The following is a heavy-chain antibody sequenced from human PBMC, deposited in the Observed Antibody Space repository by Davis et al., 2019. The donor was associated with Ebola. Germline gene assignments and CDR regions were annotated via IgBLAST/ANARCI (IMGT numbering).Heavy chain of an antibody. Sequence: SETLSLTCTVSGVSISSGSYYWGWIRQAPGKGLEWIGSISYSGNTYYNPSLKSRVTLSVDKSKNQFSLKLSSVTAADTAVYYCARGALIAAAGTGKDFDYWGQGTLVTVSS. CDR3: ARGALIAAAGTGKDFDY. CDR2: ISYSGNT. V-gene: IGHV4-39*01. D-gene: IGHD6-13*01. CDR1: GVSISSGSYY. J-gene: IGHJ4*02.